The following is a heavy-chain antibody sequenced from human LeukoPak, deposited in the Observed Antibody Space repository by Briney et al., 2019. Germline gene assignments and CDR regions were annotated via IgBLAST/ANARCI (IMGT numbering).Heavy chain of an antibody. J-gene: IGHJ4*02. Sequence: GGSLGLFCAASGFTFSSYIMNWVRQAPGKGLEWVSSISSSSSYIYYADSVKGRFTISRDNAKNSLYLQMNSLRAEDKAVYYCARDAEWQLGLIDYWGQGNLVTVSS. D-gene: IGHD1-14*01. V-gene: IGHV3-21*01. CDR1: GFTFSSYI. CDR2: ISSSSSYI. CDR3: ARDAEWQLGLIDY.